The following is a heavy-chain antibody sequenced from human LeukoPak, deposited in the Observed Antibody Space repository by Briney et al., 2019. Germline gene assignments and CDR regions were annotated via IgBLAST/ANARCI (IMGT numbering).Heavy chain of an antibody. CDR2: MNPNSGNT. Sequence: ASVKVSCKASGYTFTSYDINWVRQATGQGLEWMGWMNPNSGNTGYAQKFQGRVTITRNTSISTAYMELSSLRSEDTVVYYCARVSGYSGSGSYGYWGQGTLVTVSS. CDR3: ARVSGYSGSGSYGY. V-gene: IGHV1-8*03. D-gene: IGHD3-10*01. J-gene: IGHJ4*02. CDR1: GYTFTSYD.